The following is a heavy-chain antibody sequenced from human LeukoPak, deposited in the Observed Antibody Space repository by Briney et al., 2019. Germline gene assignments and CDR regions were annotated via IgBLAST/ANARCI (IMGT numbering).Heavy chain of an antibody. CDR3: AKDPMTYSSGSFTPVDY. V-gene: IGHV3-30*18. CDR1: GFTFNNYA. CDR2: ISYDGSNK. Sequence: GRSLRLSCAASGFTFNNYAMHWVRQAPGKGLERVAVISYDGSNKYYADSVKGRFTISRDNSKTTLYLQMNSLRPEDTAVYYCAKDPMTYSSGSFTPVDYWGQGTLVTVSS. D-gene: IGHD6-19*01. J-gene: IGHJ4*02.